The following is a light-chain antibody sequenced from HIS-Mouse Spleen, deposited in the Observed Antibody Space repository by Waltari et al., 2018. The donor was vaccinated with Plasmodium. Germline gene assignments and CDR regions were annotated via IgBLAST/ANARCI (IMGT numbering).Light chain of an antibody. CDR2: EDS. CDR3: YSTDSSGNHRV. CDR1: ALPKKY. J-gene: IGLJ3*02. V-gene: IGLV3-10*01. Sequence: SYELTQPPSVSVSPGQTARITCAGVALPKKYSYWYQQKSGHAPVPVIYEDSKRPSGIPERFSGSSSGTMATLTISGAQVEDEADYYCYSTDSSGNHRVFGGGTKLTVL.